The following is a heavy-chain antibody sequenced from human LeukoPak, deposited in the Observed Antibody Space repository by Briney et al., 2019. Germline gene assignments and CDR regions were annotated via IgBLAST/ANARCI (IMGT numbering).Heavy chain of an antibody. CDR1: GFTFSDYY. CDR2: ISSSGSTI. V-gene: IGHV3-11*01. CDR3: ARGVDTAMGLYYYYYMDV. D-gene: IGHD5-18*01. Sequence: GGSLRLSCAASGFTFSDYYMSWIRQAPGKGLEWVSYISSSGSTIYYADSVKGRFTISRDNAKNSLYLQMNSLRAEDTAVYYCARGVDTAMGLYYYYYMDVWGKGTTVTISS. J-gene: IGHJ6*03.